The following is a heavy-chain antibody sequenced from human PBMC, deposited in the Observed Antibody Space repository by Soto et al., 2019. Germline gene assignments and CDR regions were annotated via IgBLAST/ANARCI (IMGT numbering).Heavy chain of an antibody. J-gene: IGHJ5*02. CDR3: ARAVQYYERSGYLGFFFDP. CDR2: ISHDGSNK. V-gene: IGHV3-30*03. D-gene: IGHD3-22*01. CDR1: GFIFSHYG. Sequence: QVQLVASGGGVVQPGRSLRLACEVSGFIFSHYGMHWVRQAPGKGLEWVAFISHDGSNKYFRDSVKGRFALSRDRSKNKRQLYLNSRTTGDTAMYYCARAVQYYERSGYLGFFFDPGGQGSLVTVSS.